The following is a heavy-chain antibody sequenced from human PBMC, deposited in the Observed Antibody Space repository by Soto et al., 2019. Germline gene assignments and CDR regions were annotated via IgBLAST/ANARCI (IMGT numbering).Heavy chain of an antibody. CDR2: IFYSGST. CDR1: GGSISSYY. D-gene: IGHD3-10*02. Sequence: QVQLQESGPGLVKPSETLSLTGTVSGGSISSYYWSWIRQPPGKGLEWIGFIFYSGSTSYNPSLKSRVTISIDTSESQFSLKLNSVTAADTAVYYCASMIGDPVLSFDSWGQGTLVAVPS. V-gene: IGHV4-59*01. CDR3: ASMIGDPVLSFDS. J-gene: IGHJ5*01.